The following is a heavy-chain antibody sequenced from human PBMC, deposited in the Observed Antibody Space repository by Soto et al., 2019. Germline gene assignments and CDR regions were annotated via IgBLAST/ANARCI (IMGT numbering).Heavy chain of an antibody. CDR2: ISSSNSYI. D-gene: IGHD3-9*01. CDR3: ARDQIFRHYYGMDV. V-gene: IGHV3-21*01. Sequence: GGSLRLSCAASGFTFSSYSMNWVRQAPGKGLEWVSSISSSNSYIYYADSVKGRFTISRDNAKNSLYLQMNSLRAEDTAVYYCARDQIFRHYYGMDVWGQGTTVTVSS. J-gene: IGHJ6*02. CDR1: GFTFSSYS.